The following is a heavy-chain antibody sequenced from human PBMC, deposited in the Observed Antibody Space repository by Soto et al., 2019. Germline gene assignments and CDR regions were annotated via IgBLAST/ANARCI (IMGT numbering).Heavy chain of an antibody. Sequence: AVKVSCKVSGDTFSTYSISWVRQAPRQELVWLGGIIPILGTPSYAQRFQDRVTITADKATTTAYMELSSLRSEDTAVYYCARERSRYDRSGYYRFDDWGQGTLVTVSS. CDR3: ARERSRYDRSGYYRFDD. CDR1: GDTFSTYS. J-gene: IGHJ4*02. CDR2: IIPILGTP. D-gene: IGHD3-22*01. V-gene: IGHV1-69*08.